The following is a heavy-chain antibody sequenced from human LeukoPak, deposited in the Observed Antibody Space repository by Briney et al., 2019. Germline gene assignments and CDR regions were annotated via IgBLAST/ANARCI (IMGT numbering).Heavy chain of an antibody. Sequence: GGSLRLSCVASGFTFENYWMHWVRQAPGKGPEWVANIKQDGGLEHYMDSVKGRFTISRDNAKNSLILQMDSLRAEDTAVYYCARWTGVIDSWGQGTLVTVSS. D-gene: IGHD2-21*01. V-gene: IGHV3-7*01. CDR1: GFTFENYW. J-gene: IGHJ4*02. CDR2: IKQDGGLE. CDR3: ARWTGVIDS.